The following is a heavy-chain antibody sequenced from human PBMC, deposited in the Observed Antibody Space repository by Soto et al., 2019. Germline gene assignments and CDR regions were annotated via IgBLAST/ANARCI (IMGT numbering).Heavy chain of an antibody. D-gene: IGHD2-8*01. CDR3: ARAKTFVLTFFPWLSLDGMDV. J-gene: IGHJ6*02. CDR2: MNPNSGNT. Sequence: ASVKVSCKASGYTFTSYDINWVRQATGQGLEWMGWMNPNSGNTGYAQKFQGRVTMTRNTSISTAYMELSSLRSEDTAVYYCARAKTFVLTFFPWLSLDGMDVWGQGTTATVSS. CDR1: GYTFTSYD. V-gene: IGHV1-8*01.